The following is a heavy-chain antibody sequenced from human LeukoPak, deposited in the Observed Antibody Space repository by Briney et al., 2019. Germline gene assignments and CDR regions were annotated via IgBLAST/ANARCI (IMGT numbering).Heavy chain of an antibody. J-gene: IGHJ6*02. CDR3: ARERVGSDYYGLDI. V-gene: IGHV3-74*01. CDR1: GFIFSTYW. D-gene: IGHD6-25*01. Sequence: PGGSLRLSCAASGFIFSTYWMHWVRQAPGKGLVWVSRTNTDGSSTAYAASVKGRFTISRDNTKNILYLQMNSLSAEDTALYYCARERVGSDYYGLDIWGQGTTVSVSS. CDR2: TNTDGSST.